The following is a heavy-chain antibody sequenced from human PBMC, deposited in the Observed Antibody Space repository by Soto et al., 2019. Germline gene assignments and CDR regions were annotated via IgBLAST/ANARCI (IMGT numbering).Heavy chain of an antibody. D-gene: IGHD3-10*01. V-gene: IGHV3-21*01. CDR3: ARERGLSSYYGMDV. CDR2: ISSSSSHI. Sequence: PGGSLRLSCAASGFTLTSYSMNWVRQASGKGLEWVASISSSSSHIYYADSVKGRFTISRDNARNSLYLQMNSLRAEDTAVYYCARERGLSSYYGMDVWGQGTTVTVSS. CDR1: GFTLTSYS. J-gene: IGHJ6*02.